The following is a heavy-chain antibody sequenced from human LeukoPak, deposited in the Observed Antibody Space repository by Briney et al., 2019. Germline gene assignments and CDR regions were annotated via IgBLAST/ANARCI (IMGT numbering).Heavy chain of an antibody. V-gene: IGHV4-4*08. D-gene: IGHD3-22*01. CDR1: GGSVSSHY. Sequence: SETLSLTCTVSGGSVSSHYWSWIREPPGKGLEWIGYIYYSGTTNYNPSLKSRVTIGVDTSKNQFSLKLTAVTAADTAVYYCVREWRGGYYDSSGPNWLDPWGQGTLVTVSS. CDR3: VREWRGGYYDSSGPNWLDP. CDR2: IYYSGTT. J-gene: IGHJ5*02.